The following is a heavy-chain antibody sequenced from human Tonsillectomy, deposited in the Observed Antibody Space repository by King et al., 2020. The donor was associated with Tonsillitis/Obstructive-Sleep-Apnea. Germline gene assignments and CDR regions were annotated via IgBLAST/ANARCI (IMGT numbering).Heavy chain of an antibody. V-gene: IGHV5-10-1*03. Sequence: VQLVQSGAEVKKPGESLRISCKGSGYSFTNYWINWVRQVPGKGLEWMGRIDPSDSYTNYSPSFQGHVTISADKSISTAYLRWSSLKASDTAMYYCARLQYSSGWYADYWGQGTLVTVSS. J-gene: IGHJ4*02. D-gene: IGHD6-19*01. CDR1: GYSFTNYW. CDR3: ARLQYSSGWYADY. CDR2: IDPSDSYT.